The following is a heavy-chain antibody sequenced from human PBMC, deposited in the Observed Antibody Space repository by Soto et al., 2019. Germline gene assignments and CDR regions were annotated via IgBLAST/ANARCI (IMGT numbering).Heavy chain of an antibody. J-gene: IGHJ4*02. V-gene: IGHV3-23*01. D-gene: IGHD2-15*01. CDR3: AKWTGRYCSGGRCYLDDPFDY. CDR2: ISGSAAST. CDR1: GFTFSNYA. Sequence: EVHLLESGGDLVQPGGSLRLSCAASGFTFSNYAMSWVRQAPGKGLDWVSGISGSAASTFYADSVKGRFTISRDNSKNTLYLQRNSLSAEDTAVYYCAKWTGRYCSGGRCYLDDPFDYWGQGTLVTVSS.